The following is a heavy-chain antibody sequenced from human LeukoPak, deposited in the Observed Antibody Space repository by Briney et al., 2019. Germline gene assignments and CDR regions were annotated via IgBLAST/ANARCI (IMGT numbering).Heavy chain of an antibody. D-gene: IGHD3-16*02. CDR3: AKDSSSFGGVIVAPWFDY. J-gene: IGHJ4*02. Sequence: GGSLRLSCAASGFIFSSYGMHWVRQAPGKGLEWVAVISYDGSNKYYADSVKGRFTISRDNSKNTLYLQMNSLRAEDTAVYYCAKDSSSFGGVIVAPWFDYWGQGTLVTVSS. V-gene: IGHV3-30*18. CDR2: ISYDGSNK. CDR1: GFIFSSYG.